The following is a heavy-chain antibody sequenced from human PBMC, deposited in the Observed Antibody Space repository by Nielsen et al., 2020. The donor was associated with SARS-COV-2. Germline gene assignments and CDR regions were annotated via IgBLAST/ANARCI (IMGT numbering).Heavy chain of an antibody. J-gene: IGHJ4*02. Sequence: GESLKISCAASGFTFSHYGMHWVRQAPGKGLEWVDVIWYDGSSRYYGNSVEGRFTISRDNSRNTLHLQMDSLGVEDTAIYYCVRDSEMTTGIHSIPPSPKYYFDYWGQGILVTVSS. CDR1: GFTFSHYG. CDR2: IWYDGSSR. CDR3: VRDSEMTTGIHSIPPSPKYYFDY. D-gene: IGHD4-17*01. V-gene: IGHV3-33*01.